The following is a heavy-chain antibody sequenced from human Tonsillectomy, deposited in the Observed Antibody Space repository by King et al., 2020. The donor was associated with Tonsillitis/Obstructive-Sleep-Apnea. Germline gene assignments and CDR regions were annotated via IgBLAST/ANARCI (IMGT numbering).Heavy chain of an antibody. D-gene: IGHD2-2*01. V-gene: IGHV3-30*01. Sequence: QLVESGGGLVHPGSSLRLSCAASGFTFSSSALHWVRQAPCTGLYVFAVISYDVSNKSYADSVKGRFTISRYNSKNTRYLQMNSLRAEDMAVYYCAGQYCSSTSCYPGAWEIWGQGTMVTGSS. J-gene: IGHJ3*02. CDR1: GFTFSSSA. CDR2: ISYDVSNK. CDR3: AGQYCSSTSCYPGAWEI.